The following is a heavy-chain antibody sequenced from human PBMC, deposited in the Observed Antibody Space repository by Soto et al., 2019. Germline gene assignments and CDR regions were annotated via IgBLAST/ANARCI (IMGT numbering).Heavy chain of an antibody. V-gene: IGHV3-23*01. Sequence: GGSLRLSCVDSTSNLKNYAMAWVRQAPGKGREWVSALTDTGGSTYYAASVKGRFTISRDNPRNTLFLQMDRLRVDDTAAYYCAKIKGAITFLHFDTWGQGTLVTVSS. CDR3: AKIKGAITFLHFDT. D-gene: IGHD3-16*01. CDR2: LTDTGGST. CDR1: TSNLKNYA. J-gene: IGHJ4*02.